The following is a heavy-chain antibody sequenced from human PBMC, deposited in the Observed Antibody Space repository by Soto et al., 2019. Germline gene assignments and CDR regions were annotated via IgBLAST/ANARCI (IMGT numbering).Heavy chain of an antibody. V-gene: IGHV4-59*01. D-gene: IGHD6-13*01. Sequence: SETLSLTCTVSGGSISSYYWSWIRQPPGKGLEWIGYIYYSGSTNYNPSLKSRVTISVDTSKNQFSLKLSSVTAADTAVYYCARAYSSSWYFFDYWGQGTLVTVSS. CDR1: GGSISSYY. CDR2: IYYSGST. CDR3: ARAYSSSWYFFDY. J-gene: IGHJ4*02.